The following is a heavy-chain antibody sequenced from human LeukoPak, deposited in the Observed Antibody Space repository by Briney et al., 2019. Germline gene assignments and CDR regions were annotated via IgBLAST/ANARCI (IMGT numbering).Heavy chain of an antibody. D-gene: IGHD2-2*01. V-gene: IGHV4-34*01. CDR3: ARERYCSSTSCYSSLYYYYMDV. J-gene: IGHJ6*03. CDR2: INHSGST. Sequence: KPSETLSLTCAVYGGSFSGYYWSWIRQPPGKGLEWIGEINHSGSTNYNPSLKSRVTISVDTSKNQFSLKLSSVTAADTAVYYCARERYCSSTSCYSSLYYYYMDVWGKGTTVTISS. CDR1: GGSFSGYY.